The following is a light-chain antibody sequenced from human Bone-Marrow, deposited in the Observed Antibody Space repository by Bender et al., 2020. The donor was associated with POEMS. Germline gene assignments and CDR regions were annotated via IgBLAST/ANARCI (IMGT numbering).Light chain of an antibody. CDR3: CSYAGSNIPYV. J-gene: IGLJ1*01. V-gene: IGLV2-8*01. Sequence: QSALTQPASVSGSPGQSITISCTETSSDVGGYKYVSWYQHHPGKAPKLIIYDVTKRPSGVPDRFSGSKSGNTASLTVSGLQAEDEADYYCCSYAGSNIPYVFGSGTKVTVL. CDR1: SSDVGGYKY. CDR2: DVT.